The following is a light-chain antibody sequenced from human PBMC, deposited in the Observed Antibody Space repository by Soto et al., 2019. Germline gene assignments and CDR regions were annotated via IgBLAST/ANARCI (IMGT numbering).Light chain of an antibody. Sequence: QSALTQPASVSGSPGQWITISCTGTSRDVGGYNYVYWYQQHPGKAPKLMIYEVSNRPSGVSNRFSGSKSGNTASLTISGLQAEDEADYYCSSYTSSSTLDVFGTGTKVTVL. CDR2: EVS. V-gene: IGLV2-14*01. CDR1: SRDVGGYNY. CDR3: SSYTSSSTLDV. J-gene: IGLJ1*01.